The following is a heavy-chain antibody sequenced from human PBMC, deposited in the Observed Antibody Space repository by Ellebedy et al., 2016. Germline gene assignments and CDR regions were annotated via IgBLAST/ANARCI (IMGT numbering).Heavy chain of an antibody. CDR2: INSDGSST. CDR3: ARGYGVLYFFDY. D-gene: IGHD3-10*01. V-gene: IGHV3-74*01. CDR1: GLSFNTFF. J-gene: IGHJ4*02. Sequence: GESLKISXTASGLSFNTFFMSWVRQAPGKGLVWVSRINSDGSSTSYADSVQGRFTISSDNAKNTLFLQMNSLRAEDTAVYYCARGYGVLYFFDYWGQGTLVTVSS.